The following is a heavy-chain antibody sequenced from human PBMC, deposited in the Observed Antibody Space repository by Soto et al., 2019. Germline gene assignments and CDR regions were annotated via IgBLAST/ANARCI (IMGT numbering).Heavy chain of an antibody. CDR2: INSDGST. D-gene: IGHD2-8*01. CDR3: VRDNGGY. CDR1: GFTFNKYP. J-gene: IGHJ4*02. Sequence: VQVVESAGGLVQPGGSLRLSCAASGFTFNKYPLYWVRQAAGKGLVWVSRINSDGSTFYADSVKGRFTISRDNAKDTLYLQMNSLRVEDTAVYFCVRDNGGYWGQGTLVTVSS. V-gene: IGHV3-74*01.